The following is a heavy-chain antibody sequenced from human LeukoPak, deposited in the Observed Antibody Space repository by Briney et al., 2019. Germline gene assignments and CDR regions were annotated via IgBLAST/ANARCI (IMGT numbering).Heavy chain of an antibody. Sequence: GGSLRLSCAASGFTFTSYEMNWVRQAPGKGLEWVSAISGSGGSTYYADSVKGRLTISRDNSKNTLYLQMNSLRAEDTAVYYCAKNTVLVGALWLSWFDPWGQGTLVTVSS. CDR3: AKNTVLVGALWLSWFDP. J-gene: IGHJ5*02. D-gene: IGHD1-26*01. CDR2: ISGSGGST. V-gene: IGHV3-23*01. CDR1: GFTFTSYE.